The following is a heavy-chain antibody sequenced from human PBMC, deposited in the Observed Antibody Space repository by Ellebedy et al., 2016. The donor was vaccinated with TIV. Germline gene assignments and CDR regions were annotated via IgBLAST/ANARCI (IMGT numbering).Heavy chain of an antibody. CDR1: RFLMKNFK. Sequence: GGSLRLSCAASRFLMKNFKMNWFRQAPGKGLEWISSISGNVQHINYSDSVKGRFTTSRDNTKNSVFLQMDSLRAEDTAVYYCARDRGEGENLSFFDLWGQGTLVTVST. CDR3: ARDRGEGENLSFFDL. D-gene: IGHD3-10*01. J-gene: IGHJ4*02. CDR2: ISGNVQHI. V-gene: IGHV3-21*06.